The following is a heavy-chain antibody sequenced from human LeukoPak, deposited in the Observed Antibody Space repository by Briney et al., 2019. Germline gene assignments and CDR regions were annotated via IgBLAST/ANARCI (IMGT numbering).Heavy chain of an antibody. Sequence: SVKVSCKASGGTFSSYAISWVRQASGQGLEWMGRIIPILGIANYAQEFQGRVTMTTDTSTSTAYMELRSLRSDDTAVYYCARGLIAIDEDYWGQGTLVTVSS. J-gene: IGHJ4*02. CDR1: GGTFSSYA. V-gene: IGHV1-69*04. CDR2: IIPILGIA. CDR3: ARGLIAIDEDY. D-gene: IGHD2-21*01.